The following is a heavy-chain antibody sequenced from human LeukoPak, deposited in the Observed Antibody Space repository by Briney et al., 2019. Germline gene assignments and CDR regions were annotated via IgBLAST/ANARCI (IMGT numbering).Heavy chain of an antibody. CDR2: IKEDGSVK. Sequence: GGSLRLSCAASGFTLSRYWMSWVRQAPGKGLEWVANIKEDGSVKYYVESVKARFTISRDNAKNSLYLQMNSLRAEDTAVYYCAASITMFDYWDQGTLVTVSS. CDR3: AASITMFDY. V-gene: IGHV3-7*02. CDR1: GFTLSRYW. J-gene: IGHJ4*02. D-gene: IGHD3-10*01.